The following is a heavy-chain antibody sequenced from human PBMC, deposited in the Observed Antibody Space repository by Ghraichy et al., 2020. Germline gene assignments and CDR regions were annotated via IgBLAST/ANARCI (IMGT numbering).Heavy chain of an antibody. J-gene: IGHJ4*02. CDR3: ASAPVDVWSGYYTGITWDY. CDR1: GYTFTSYG. Sequence: ASVKVSCKASGYTFTSYGISWVRQAPGQGLEWMGWISAYNGNTNYAQKLQGRVTMTTDTSTSTAYMELRSLRSDDTAVYYCASAPVDVWSGYYTGITWDYWGQGTLVTVSS. D-gene: IGHD3-3*01. V-gene: IGHV1-18*01. CDR2: ISAYNGNT.